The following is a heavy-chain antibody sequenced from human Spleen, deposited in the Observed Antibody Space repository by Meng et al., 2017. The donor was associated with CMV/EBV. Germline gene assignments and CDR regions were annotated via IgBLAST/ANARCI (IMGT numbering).Heavy chain of an antibody. Sequence: SVKVSCKASGGTFSSYAISWVRQAPGQGLEWMGGIIPIFGTANYAQKFQGRVTITTDESTSTAYMQLSGLRTDDTAVYYCARDPGAMVAYGMDVWGQGTTVTVSS. CDR1: GGTFSSYA. V-gene: IGHV1-69*05. D-gene: IGHD5-18*01. CDR3: ARDPGAMVAYGMDV. J-gene: IGHJ6*02. CDR2: IIPIFGTA.